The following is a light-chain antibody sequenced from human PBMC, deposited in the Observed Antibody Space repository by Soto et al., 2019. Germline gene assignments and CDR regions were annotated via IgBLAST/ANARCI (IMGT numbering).Light chain of an antibody. J-gene: IGKJ1*01. CDR1: QSFSSW. V-gene: IGKV1-5*03. Sequence: DIQMTQSPSTLSASLGDRVTITCRASQSFSSWLAWYQQKPGKAPKLLIYKASSLERGVPSRFSGSGSGTEFTLTISSLQPDDFATYYCQQYNSYSRTFGQGTKVDI. CDR2: KAS. CDR3: QQYNSYSRT.